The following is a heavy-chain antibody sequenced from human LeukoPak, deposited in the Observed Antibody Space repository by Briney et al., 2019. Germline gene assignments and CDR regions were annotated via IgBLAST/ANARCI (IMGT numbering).Heavy chain of an antibody. V-gene: IGHV3-23*01. CDR3: ARAGAGATTPTDY. J-gene: IGHJ4*02. Sequence: PGGSLRLSCAASGFTFSSYAMSWVRQAPGKGLEWVSAISGSGGSTYYADSVKGRFTISRDNSKNTLYLQMNSLRAEDTAVYYCARAGAGATTPTDYWGQGTLVTVSS. D-gene: IGHD1-26*01. CDR2: ISGSGGST. CDR1: GFTFSSYA.